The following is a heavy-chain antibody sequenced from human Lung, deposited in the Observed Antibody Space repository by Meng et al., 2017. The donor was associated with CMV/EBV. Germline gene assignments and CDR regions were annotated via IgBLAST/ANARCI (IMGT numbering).Heavy chain of an antibody. D-gene: IGHD5-18*01. CDR2: IKSKTDGGTT. Sequence: GESLKISCAASGFTFGNAWMSWVRQAPGKGLEWVGRIKSKTDGGTTDYAAPVKGRFTISRDDSKNTLYLQMNSLKTEDTAVYYCTTDRYSYGYFAFDIWGQGXMVTVSS. J-gene: IGHJ3*02. CDR1: GFTFGNAW. V-gene: IGHV3-15*01. CDR3: TTDRYSYGYFAFDI.